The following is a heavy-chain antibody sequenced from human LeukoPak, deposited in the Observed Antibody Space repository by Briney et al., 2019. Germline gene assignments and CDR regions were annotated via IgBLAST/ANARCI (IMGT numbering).Heavy chain of an antibody. V-gene: IGHV1-8*01. Sequence: ASVKVSCKASRYTFSNYDINWVRQATGQGLERMGWMSPNSGDTGYAQKFQDRVTMTRNTSISTAYMELSSLRSDDTAVYYCARGPPNWGYDYWGPGTLVTVSS. J-gene: IGHJ4*02. CDR1: RYTFSNYD. CDR3: ARGPPNWGYDY. CDR2: MSPNSGDT. D-gene: IGHD7-27*01.